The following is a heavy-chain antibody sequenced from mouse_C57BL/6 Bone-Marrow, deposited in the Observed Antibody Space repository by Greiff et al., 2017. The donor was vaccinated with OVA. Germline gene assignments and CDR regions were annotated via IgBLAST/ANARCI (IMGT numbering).Heavy chain of an antibody. CDR2: INPNNGGT. CDR3: ASGIYGNYAWFAY. Sequence: VQLQQSGPELVKPGASVKIPCKASGYTFTDYNMDWVKQSHGKSLEWIGDINPNNGGTNYNQKFKGKATLTVDKSSSTAYMELRSLTSEDTAVYYCASGIYGNYAWFAYWGQGTLVTVSA. D-gene: IGHD2-1*01. J-gene: IGHJ3*01. CDR1: GYTFTDYN. V-gene: IGHV1-18*01.